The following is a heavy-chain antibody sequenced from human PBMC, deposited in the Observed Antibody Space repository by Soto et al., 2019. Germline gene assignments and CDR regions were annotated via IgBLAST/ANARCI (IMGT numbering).Heavy chain of an antibody. V-gene: IGHV3-9*01. CDR3: AKDKNTRIVATMLGGRDYGMDV. CDR1: GFTFDDYA. CDR2: ISWNSGSI. Sequence: GESLRLSCAASGFTFDDYAMHWVRQAPGKGLEWVSGISWNSGSIGYADSVKGRFTISRDNAKNSLYLQMNSLRAEDTALYYCAKDKNTRIVATMLGGRDYGMDVWGQWPTVTVS. D-gene: IGHD5-12*01. J-gene: IGHJ6*02.